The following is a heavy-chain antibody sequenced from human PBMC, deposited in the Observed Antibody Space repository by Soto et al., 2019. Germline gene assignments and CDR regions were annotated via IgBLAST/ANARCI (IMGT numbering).Heavy chain of an antibody. D-gene: IGHD1-1*01. Sequence: QVQLVQSGAEVKKPGSSVKVSCKASGGTFSSYTISWVRQSPGQGLEWMGGIIPILGIANYAQKFNGRVTITADKSTSTAYMEMSSLSSEDTAVYYCARAYNWNDVGYYGMDVWGQGTTVTVSS. J-gene: IGHJ6*02. CDR1: GGTFSSYT. V-gene: IGHV1-69*02. CDR3: ARAYNWNDVGYYGMDV. CDR2: IIPILGIA.